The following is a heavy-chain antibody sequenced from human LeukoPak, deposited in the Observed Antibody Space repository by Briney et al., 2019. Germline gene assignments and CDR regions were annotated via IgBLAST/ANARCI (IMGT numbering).Heavy chain of an antibody. CDR1: GGSISSYY. CDR2: IYYSGST. CDR3: ARAGYYDSSGPGAFDM. Sequence: SETLSLTCTVSGGSISSYYWSWIRQPPGKGLEWIGYIYYSGSTNYNPSLKSRVTISVDTSKNQFSLKLSSVTAADTAVYYCARAGYYDSSGPGAFDMWGQGTMVTVSS. D-gene: IGHD3-22*01. J-gene: IGHJ3*02. V-gene: IGHV4-59*01.